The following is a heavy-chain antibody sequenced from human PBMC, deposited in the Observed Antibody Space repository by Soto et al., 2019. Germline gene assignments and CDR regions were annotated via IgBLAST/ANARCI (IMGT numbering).Heavy chain of an antibody. J-gene: IGHJ4*02. Sequence: SETLSLTCAVSGGSISSGGYSWSWIRQPPGKGLEWIGYIYHSGSTYYNPSLKSRVTISVDRSKNQFSLKLSSVTAADTAVYYCARVVGTTVTTYYFDYWGQGTLVTVSS. V-gene: IGHV4-30-2*01. D-gene: IGHD4-17*01. CDR1: GGSISSGGYS. CDR2: IYHSGST. CDR3: ARVVGTTVTTYYFDY.